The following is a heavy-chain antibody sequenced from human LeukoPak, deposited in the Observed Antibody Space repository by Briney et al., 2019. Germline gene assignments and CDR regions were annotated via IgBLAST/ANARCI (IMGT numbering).Heavy chain of an antibody. CDR2: IWYDGSNK. CDR1: GFTFSSYG. Sequence: GGSLRLSCAASGFTFSSYGMHWVRQAPGKGLEWVAVIWYDGSNKYYADSVKGRFTISRDNSKNTLYLQMNSLRAEDTALYYCAKEITMIPKLDFDTWGQGTLVTVSS. J-gene: IGHJ4*02. CDR3: AKEITMIPKLDFDT. V-gene: IGHV3-33*06. D-gene: IGHD3-22*01.